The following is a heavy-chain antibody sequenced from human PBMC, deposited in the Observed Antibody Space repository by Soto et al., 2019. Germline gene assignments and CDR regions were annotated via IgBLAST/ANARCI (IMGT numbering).Heavy chain of an antibody. CDR2: IYYSGHT. CDR1: GGSISGYY. CDR3: ARALTVAGYYFDY. V-gene: IGHV4-59*01. Sequence: SETLSLTCTVPGGSISGYYWSWIRQPPGKGLEWIGYIYYSGHTSYNPSLKSRVTISIDTSKNQFSLKLSSVTVADTAVYYCARALTVAGYYFDYWGQGALVTVSS. D-gene: IGHD6-19*01. J-gene: IGHJ4*02.